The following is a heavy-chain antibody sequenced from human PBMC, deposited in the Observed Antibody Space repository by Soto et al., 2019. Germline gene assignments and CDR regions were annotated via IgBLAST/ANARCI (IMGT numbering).Heavy chain of an antibody. CDR3: AREEGRINSSGDYYYGMDV. CDR1: GYTLTGYY. J-gene: IGHJ6*02. CDR2: INPNSGGT. Sequence: ASVKVACKASGYTLTGYYMHWVRQAPGQGREWMGWINPNSGGTNYAQKFQGRVPMTRDTSIRTAYMELSRLRSDDPAGYYCAREEGRINSSGDYYYGMDVWGQGTTVTVSS. D-gene: IGHD5-18*01. V-gene: IGHV1-2*02.